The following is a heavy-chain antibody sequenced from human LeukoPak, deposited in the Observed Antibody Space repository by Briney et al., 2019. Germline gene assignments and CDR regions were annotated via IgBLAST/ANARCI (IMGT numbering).Heavy chain of an antibody. CDR1: GGSFRGYY. J-gene: IGHJ4*02. V-gene: IGHV4-34*01. CDR3: ARAPDYCSSTSCPKAGSY. Sequence: PSETLSLTCAVYGGSFRGYYWSWIRQPPGKGLEWIGEINHSGSTNYNPSLKSRVTISVDTSKNQFSLKLSSVTAADTAVYYCARAPDYCSSTSCPKAGSYWGQGTLVTVSS. CDR2: INHSGST. D-gene: IGHD2-2*01.